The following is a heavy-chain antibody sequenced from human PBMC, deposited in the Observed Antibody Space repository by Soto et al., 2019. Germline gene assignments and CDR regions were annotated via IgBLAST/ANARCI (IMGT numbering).Heavy chain of an antibody. Sequence: KSSETLSLTCAVSGGSINSDDSQWSWIRQSPGRGLEWLGHIYHSGSTYYNPSLKSRVTISVDTSKNQFSLKLSSVTAADTAVYYCARQRSTVENSPFDYWGQGTLVTVSS. CDR1: GGSINSDDSQ. D-gene: IGHD2-2*01. CDR3: ARQRSTVENSPFDY. J-gene: IGHJ4*02. V-gene: IGHV4-31*11. CDR2: IYHSGST.